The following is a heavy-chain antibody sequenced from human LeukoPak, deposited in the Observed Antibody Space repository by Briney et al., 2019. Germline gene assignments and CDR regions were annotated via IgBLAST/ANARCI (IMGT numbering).Heavy chain of an antibody. D-gene: IGHD2-2*01. J-gene: IGHJ6*03. V-gene: IGHV4-59*01. CDR2: IYYSGST. CDR1: GGSISSYY. CDR3: ASNSGHCSSNSCYYYYYMDV. Sequence: SETLSLTCTVSGGSISSYYWSWIRQPPGKGLEWIGHIYYSGSTNYNPSLKSRVTISVDTSKNLFSLRLSSVTAADTAVYYCASNSGHCSSNSCYYYYYMDVWGKGTTVTVSS.